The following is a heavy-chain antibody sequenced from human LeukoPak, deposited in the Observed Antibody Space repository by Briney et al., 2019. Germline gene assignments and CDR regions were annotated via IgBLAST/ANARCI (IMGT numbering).Heavy chain of an antibody. CDR3: ARDIVPGHFDY. CDR2: IDHSGTT. CDR1: GYSISSGHY. Sequence: SETLSLTCAVSGYSISSGHYWGWIRQPPGKGLEWIGSIDHSGTTYYNPSLKSRASISVDMSKNQFSLNLSSVTAADTAVYYCARDIVPGHFDYWGQGTLVTVSS. D-gene: IGHD3-16*02. V-gene: IGHV4-38-2*02. J-gene: IGHJ4*02.